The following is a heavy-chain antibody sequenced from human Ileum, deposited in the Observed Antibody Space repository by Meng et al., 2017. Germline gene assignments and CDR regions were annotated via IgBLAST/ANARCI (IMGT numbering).Heavy chain of an antibody. Sequence: QVRLPGSGPGLVKPSQTLSLTRAISGDSVPSKDATWNWIRQSPSRGLEWLGRTFYRAKWISDYAVSLESRITINPDTSKNHFTLQLNSVSPEDTAIYYCARLVGNSWLPDWGQGTLVTVSS. J-gene: IGHJ4*02. D-gene: IGHD3-9*01. CDR3: ARLVGNSWLPD. CDR2: TFYRAKWIS. CDR1: GDSVPSKDAT. V-gene: IGHV6-1*01.